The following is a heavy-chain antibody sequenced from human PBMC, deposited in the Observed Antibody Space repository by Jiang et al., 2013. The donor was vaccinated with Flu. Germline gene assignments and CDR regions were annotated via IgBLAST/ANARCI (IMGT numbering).Heavy chain of an antibody. CDR3: AKMEWRGVDSESDM. V-gene: IGHV3-23*01. CDR1: GFTFINYA. J-gene: IGHJ3*02. Sequence: LLQPGGSLRLSCAASGFTFINYAMTWVRQSPGKGLEWVSAISGSGNFTYYADSVKGRFIISRDNSKNILFLQMNSLRSADTAIYYCAKMEWRGVDSESDMWGQGTMVIVSS. D-gene: IGHD3-3*01. CDR2: ISGSGNFT.